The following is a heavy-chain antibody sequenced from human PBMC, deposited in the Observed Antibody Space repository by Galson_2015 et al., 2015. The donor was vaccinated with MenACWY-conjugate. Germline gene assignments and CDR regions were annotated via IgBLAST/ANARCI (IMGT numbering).Heavy chain of an antibody. CDR2: IKRDGSEK. J-gene: IGHJ5*02. CDR3: ARGHLKLEP. CDR1: GFTFSIYW. Sequence: SLRLSCATSGFTFSIYWMSWVRQAPGKGLEWVANIKRDGSEKYYVDSVKGRFTISRDNAKNSLYLQMNSLRVEDTAVYYCARGHLKLEPWGQGTLVTVSS. V-gene: IGHV3-7*01.